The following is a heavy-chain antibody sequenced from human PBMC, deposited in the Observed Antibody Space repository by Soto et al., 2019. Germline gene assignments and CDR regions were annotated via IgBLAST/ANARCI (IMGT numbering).Heavy chain of an antibody. D-gene: IGHD3-22*01. V-gene: IGHV4-31*03. CDR2: IYYSGST. Sequence: PSETLSLTCTVSVGSISSGDYFWSWIRQHPGKGLEWIGYIYYSGSTYYNPSLKSRVTISVDTSKIEFSLKLSSVTAADTAVYYCARGGDYSDSSGYYPFDYWGQGILVTVSS. J-gene: IGHJ4*02. CDR1: VGSISSGDYF. CDR3: ARGGDYSDSSGYYPFDY.